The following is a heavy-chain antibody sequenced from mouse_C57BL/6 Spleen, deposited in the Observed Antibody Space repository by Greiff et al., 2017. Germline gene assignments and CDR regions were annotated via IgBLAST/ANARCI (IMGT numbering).Heavy chain of an antibody. CDR1: GYSFTGYY. CDR2: INPSTGGT. Sequence: EVQLQQSGPELVKPGASVKISCKASGYSFTGYYMNWVKQSPEKSLEWIGEINPSTGGTTYNQKFKAKATLTVDKSSSTAYMQLKSLTSEDSAVYYCAREYYGPRGGYFDVWGTGTTVTVSS. D-gene: IGHD1-1*01. CDR3: AREYYGPRGGYFDV. V-gene: IGHV1-42*01. J-gene: IGHJ1*03.